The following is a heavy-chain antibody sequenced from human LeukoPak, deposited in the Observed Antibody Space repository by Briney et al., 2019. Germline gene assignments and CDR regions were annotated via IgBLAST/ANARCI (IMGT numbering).Heavy chain of an antibody. CDR2: VSESGDST. Sequence: GGSLRLSCGASGLTFSSSAMSWVRQAPGKGLEWVSSVSESGDSTYYADSVRGRFTISRDNPRNTLYLQMSSLRVEDTAIYYCAKRSSSSWSNFDSWGQGTLVTVSS. J-gene: IGHJ4*02. CDR1: GLTFSSSA. V-gene: IGHV3-23*01. CDR3: AKRSSSSWSNFDS. D-gene: IGHD6-13*01.